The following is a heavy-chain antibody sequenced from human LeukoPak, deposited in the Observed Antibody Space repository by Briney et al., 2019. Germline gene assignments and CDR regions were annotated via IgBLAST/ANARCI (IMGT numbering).Heavy chain of an antibody. D-gene: IGHD6-13*01. CDR3: AKDMAPMDEAGNYFDY. Sequence: GGSLRLSCAASGFTVDDYAMHWVRQAPGKGLEWVSLISGDGGSTYYADSVKGRFTISRDNSKNSLYLQMNSLRTEDTALYYCAKDMAPMDEAGNYFDYWGQGTLVTVSS. V-gene: IGHV3-43*02. J-gene: IGHJ4*02. CDR2: ISGDGGST. CDR1: GFTVDDYA.